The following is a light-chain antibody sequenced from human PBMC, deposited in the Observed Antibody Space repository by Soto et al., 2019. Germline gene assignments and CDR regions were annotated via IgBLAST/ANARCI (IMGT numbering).Light chain of an antibody. J-gene: IGKJ1*01. CDR1: QGIGSW. CDR2: GAL. V-gene: IGKV1-12*01. Sequence: DIQMTQSPSSVSASVGDRVTITCWASQGIGSWLAWYQQKPGKAPKLLIYGALSLQSGVPSRFSGSVSGSDFTLTISSLQPEDSGTYYCQQANSFPWTFGQGTKVEIK. CDR3: QQANSFPWT.